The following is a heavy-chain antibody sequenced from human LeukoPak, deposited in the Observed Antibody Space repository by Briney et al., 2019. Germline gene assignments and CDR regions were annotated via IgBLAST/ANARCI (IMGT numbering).Heavy chain of an antibody. CDR1: GGSFSGYY. Sequence: SETLSLTCAVYGGSFSGYYWSWIRQPPGKGLEWIGEINHSGSTNYNPSLKSRVTISVDTSKNQFSLKLSSVTAADTAVYYCARGRFVYGSYRSRDAFDIWGQGTMVTVSS. J-gene: IGHJ3*02. CDR3: ARGRFVYGSYRSRDAFDI. D-gene: IGHD1-26*01. CDR2: INHSGST. V-gene: IGHV4-34*01.